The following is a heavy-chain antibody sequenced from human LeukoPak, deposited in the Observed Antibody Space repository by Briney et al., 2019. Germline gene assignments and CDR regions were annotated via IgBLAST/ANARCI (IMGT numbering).Heavy chain of an antibody. CDR2: ISGSGGST. V-gene: IGHV3-23*01. CDR3: AKDGGPWYYYDSSGYYYFDY. CDR1: GFTFSSYA. Sequence: PGGSQRLSCAASGFTFSSYAMSWVRQAPGKGLEWVSAISGSGGSTYYADSVKGRFTISRDNSKNTLYLQMNSLRAEDTAVYYCAKDGGPWYYYDSSGYYYFDYWGQGTLVTVSS. D-gene: IGHD3-22*01. J-gene: IGHJ4*02.